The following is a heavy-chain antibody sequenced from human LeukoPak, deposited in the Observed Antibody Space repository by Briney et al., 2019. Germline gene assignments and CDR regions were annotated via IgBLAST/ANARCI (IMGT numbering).Heavy chain of an antibody. CDR2: INPNSGGT. CDR1: GYTFTGYY. J-gene: IGHJ4*02. Sequence: GASVKVSCKASGYTFTGYYMHWVGQAPGQGLEWKGWINPNSGGTNYAQKFQGRVTMTRDTSISTAYMELSRLRSDDTAVYYCARDKEDIVATSSPWGQGTLVTVSS. CDR3: ARDKEDIVATSSP. V-gene: IGHV1-2*02. D-gene: IGHD5-12*01.